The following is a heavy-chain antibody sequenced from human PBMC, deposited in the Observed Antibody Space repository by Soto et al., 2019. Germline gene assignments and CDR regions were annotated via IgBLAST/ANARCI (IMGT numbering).Heavy chain of an antibody. Sequence: QVQLQESGPGLVKPSETLSLTCTVSGGSISSYYWSWIRQPPGKGLEWIGYNSYSGSTNYNPSLKSRVTISVDTSKNQFSLKLSSVTAADTAVYYCARLYSGYDFSPKTSAPHLDYWGQGTLVTVSS. J-gene: IGHJ4*02. D-gene: IGHD5-12*01. CDR2: NSYSGST. CDR3: ARLYSGYDFSPKTSAPHLDY. CDR1: GGSISSYY. V-gene: IGHV4-59*01.